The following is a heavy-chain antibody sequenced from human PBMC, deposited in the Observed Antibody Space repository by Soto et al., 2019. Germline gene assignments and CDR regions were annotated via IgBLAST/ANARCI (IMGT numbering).Heavy chain of an antibody. CDR1: GYTFSDYA. CDR3: VRCYCSVGSCYACWHFDL. V-gene: IGHV1-18*01. CDR2: ISASTRNT. J-gene: IGHJ2*01. D-gene: IGHD2-15*01. Sequence: QVQLVQSGGEVKKPGASVKVSCQASGYTFSDYAISWVRQAPGQGLEWMGWISASTRNTDQAQNFQCRFIMTLDTSTNTAYMELRSLRSDDTAVYYCVRCYCSVGSCYACWHFDLWGRGTLVTVSS.